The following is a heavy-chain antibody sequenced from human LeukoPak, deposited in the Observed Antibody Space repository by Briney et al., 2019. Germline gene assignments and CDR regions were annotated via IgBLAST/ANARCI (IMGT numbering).Heavy chain of an antibody. J-gene: IGHJ6*02. CDR3: AREESTVTFYYYYGMDV. CDR2: ISAYNGNT. V-gene: IGHV1-18*01. D-gene: IGHD4-17*01. CDR1: GYTFTSYG. Sequence: GASVKVSCKASGYTFTSYGISWVRHAPGQGLEWMGWISAYNGNTNYAQKLQGRVTMTTDTSTSTAYMELRSLRSDDTAVYYCAREESTVTFYYYYGMDVWGQGTTVTVSS.